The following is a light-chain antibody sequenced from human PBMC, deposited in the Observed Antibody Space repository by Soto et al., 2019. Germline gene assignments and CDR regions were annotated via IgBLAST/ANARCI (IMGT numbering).Light chain of an antibody. CDR2: AAS. CDR1: QSIRKH. V-gene: IGKV1-39*01. J-gene: IGKJ1*01. CDR3: QQSYSSPLT. Sequence: DIQMTQSPSSLSASVEYRFIITCRARQSIRKHLKWYQQKPPKAPKLLIFAASSLQSGVPSRFSGSRSGPDYTLIIISLQPEDFVTYYCQQSYSSPLTCGQATKVDI.